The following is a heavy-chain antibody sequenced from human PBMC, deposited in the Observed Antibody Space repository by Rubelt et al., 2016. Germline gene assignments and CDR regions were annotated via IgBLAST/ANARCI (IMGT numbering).Heavy chain of an antibody. CDR1: AFTFSNAW. D-gene: IGHD2-2*01. V-gene: IGHV3-33*08. Sequence: VQLVESGGGVVQPGGSLRLSCAASAFTFSNAWMNWVRLAPGKGLEWVAVIYYDGSNENYADSVKGRFTISRDNSKNTLYLQMNSLRVEDTAVYYCATLPSAEVPSDYWGQGTLVTVSS. J-gene: IGHJ4*02. CDR2: IYYDGSNE. CDR3: ATLPSAEVPSDY.